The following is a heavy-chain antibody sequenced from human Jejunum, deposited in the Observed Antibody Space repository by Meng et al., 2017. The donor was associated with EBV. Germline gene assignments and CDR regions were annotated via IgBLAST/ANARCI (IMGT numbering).Heavy chain of an antibody. D-gene: IGHD5-18*01. J-gene: IGHJ4*02. V-gene: IGHV3-30*18. CDR2: ISYDGSNK. Sequence: QVQVVESGGGVVQPGGSLRLSCAASGFTFSSYGMHWVRQAPGKGLEWVAVISYDGSNKYYADSVKGQFTISRDNSKNTLYLQMNSLRAEDTAVYYCAKDRPGYTYGFDYWGQGTLVTVSS. CDR1: GFTFSSYG. CDR3: AKDRPGYTYGFDY.